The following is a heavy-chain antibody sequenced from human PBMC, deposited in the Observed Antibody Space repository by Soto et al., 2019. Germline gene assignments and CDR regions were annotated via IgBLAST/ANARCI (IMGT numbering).Heavy chain of an antibody. V-gene: IGHV1-69*15. CDR2: IIPIFGTT. Sequence: QVQLVQSETEVRKPGSSVKVSCRASGGTFGSNAISWVRQAPGQGLEWMGNIIPIFGTTQSSQNFQGRVTIPADESTNTAYMELSSLRSEDTAIYFCAREGYTFGPGAVSGAFDIWGQGTMVTVSS. D-gene: IGHD1-1*01. CDR3: AREGYTFGPGAVSGAFDI. J-gene: IGHJ3*02. CDR1: GGTFGSNA.